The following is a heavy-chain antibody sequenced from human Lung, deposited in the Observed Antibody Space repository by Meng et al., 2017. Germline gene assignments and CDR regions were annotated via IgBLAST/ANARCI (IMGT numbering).Heavy chain of an antibody. V-gene: IGHV3-33*01. Sequence: VVLVESGGGLVQPGGSLRLFCAASGFTFSSYWMHWVRQAPGKGLVWVAVIWYDGSNKYYADSVKGRFTISRDNSKNTLYLQMNSLRAEDTAVYYCARGGWYSSSSRVDYWGQGTLVTVSS. D-gene: IGHD6-13*01. J-gene: IGHJ4*02. CDR3: ARGGWYSSSSRVDY. CDR1: GFTFSSYW. CDR2: IWYDGSNK.